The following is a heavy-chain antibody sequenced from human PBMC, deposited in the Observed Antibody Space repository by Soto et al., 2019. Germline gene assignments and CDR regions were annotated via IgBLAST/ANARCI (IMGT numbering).Heavy chain of an antibody. D-gene: IGHD6-19*01. CDR2: IIPMFRTS. J-gene: IGHJ4*02. V-gene: IGHV1-69*01. Sequence: QVQLVQSGAEVKKPGSSVKVSCKASGGAFSNSAISWVRQAPGQGLEWMGQIIPMFRTSNYAQKFQGRVMIIADESRSAAYMEMSSLRSDDTAMYYCARDPAVYSSGWPGRSFDSRGQGTLVTVSS. CDR3: ARDPAVYSSGWPGRSFDS. CDR1: GGAFSNSA.